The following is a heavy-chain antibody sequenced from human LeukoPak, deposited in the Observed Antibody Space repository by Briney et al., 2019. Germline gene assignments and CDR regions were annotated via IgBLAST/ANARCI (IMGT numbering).Heavy chain of an antibody. CDR2: IWYDGSNK. J-gene: IGHJ4*02. Sequence: GGSLRLSCAASGFTFSSYGMHWVRQAPAKGLEWVAVIWYDGSNKYYADSVKGRFTISRDNSKNTLYLQMNSLRAEDTAVYYCAREGRYYYDSSGYYGRVFDYWGQGTLVTVSS. CDR1: GFTFSSYG. CDR3: AREGRYYYDSSGYYGRVFDY. V-gene: IGHV3-33*01. D-gene: IGHD3-22*01.